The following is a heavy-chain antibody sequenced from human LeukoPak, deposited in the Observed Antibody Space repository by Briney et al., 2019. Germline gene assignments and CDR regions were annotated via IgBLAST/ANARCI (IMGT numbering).Heavy chain of an antibody. CDR1: GFTFSHYG. D-gene: IGHD6-19*01. J-gene: IGHJ4*02. CDR2: IWYDGSNQ. V-gene: IGHV3-33*01. CDR3: ARDKGASGWYGDY. Sequence: AGRSLRLSCAASGFTFSHYGMHWVRQAPGKGLEWVAIIWYDGSNQYYADSVKGRFTISKDNSKNTLYLQMNSLRVEDTAIYYCARDKGASGWYGDYWGQGTLVTVSS.